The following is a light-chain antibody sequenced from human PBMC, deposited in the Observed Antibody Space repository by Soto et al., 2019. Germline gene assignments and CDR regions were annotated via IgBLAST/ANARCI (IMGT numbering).Light chain of an antibody. CDR2: DVN. V-gene: IGLV2-18*01. CDR3: SLYTSNGSLI. CDR1: SRDVGGYNW. Sequence: QSALTQPPSASGSPGQSVTISCTGTSRDVGGYNWVSWYQHHPGKVPKLIIYDVNNRPSGAPDRFSGSTSGNTASLTISRLQAEDETDYFCSLYTSNGSLIFGPGTKLTVL. J-gene: IGLJ1*01.